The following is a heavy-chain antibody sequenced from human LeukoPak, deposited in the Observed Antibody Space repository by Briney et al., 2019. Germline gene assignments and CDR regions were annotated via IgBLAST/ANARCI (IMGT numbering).Heavy chain of an antibody. V-gene: IGHV1-69*05. J-gene: IGHJ3*02. CDR2: IIPIFGTA. CDR1: GGTFSSYA. CDR3: ARGRTTVTTGGAFDI. Sequence: SVKASCKASGGTFSSYAISWVRQAPGQGLEWMGGIIPIFGTANYAQKFQGRVTMTTDTSTSTAYMELRSLRSDDTAVYYCARGRTTVTTGGAFDIWGQGTMVTVSS. D-gene: IGHD4-17*01.